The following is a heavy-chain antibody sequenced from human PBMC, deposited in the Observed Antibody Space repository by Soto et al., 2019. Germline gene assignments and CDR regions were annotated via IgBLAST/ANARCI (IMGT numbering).Heavy chain of an antibody. Sequence: SETLSLTCTVSGGSISSGDYYWSWIRQPPGKGLEWIGYIYYSGSTYYNPSLKSRVTISVDTSKNQFSLKLSSVTAADTAVYYCARLHRSHRYYGMDVWGQGATVTVSS. V-gene: IGHV4-30-4*01. CDR1: GGSISSGDYY. CDR3: ARLHRSHRYYGMDV. J-gene: IGHJ6*02. CDR2: IYYSGST.